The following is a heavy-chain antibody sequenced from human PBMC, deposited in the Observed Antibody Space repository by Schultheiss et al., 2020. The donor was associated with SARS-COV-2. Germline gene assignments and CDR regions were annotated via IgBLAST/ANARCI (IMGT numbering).Heavy chain of an antibody. J-gene: IGHJ5*02. D-gene: IGHD3-9*01. Sequence: GGSLRLSCAASRFTFSSYAMSWVRQAPGRGLQWVSLISGSGGNTYYADSVKGRFTISRDNAKNSLYLQMNSLRAEDTAVYYCARDNGFDILTGYSTNWFDPWGQGTLVTVSS. CDR2: ISGSGGNT. CDR1: RFTFSSYA. V-gene: IGHV3-23*01. CDR3: ARDNGFDILTGYSTNWFDP.